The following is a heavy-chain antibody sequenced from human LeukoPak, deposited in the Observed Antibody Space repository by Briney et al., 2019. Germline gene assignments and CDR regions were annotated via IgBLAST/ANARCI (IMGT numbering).Heavy chain of an antibody. CDR1: GFTFTTYW. V-gene: IGHV3-74*01. CDR3: ARTSPTSHFDF. Sequence: GGSLRLSCVASGFTFTTYWMHWVRQAPGKGLVWVSRINGDGSNSNYADSVKGRFTISRDNARNTLYLQMNGLRAEDTALYYCARTSPTSHFDFWGQGTLVAVSS. CDR2: INGDGSNS. D-gene: IGHD3-16*01. J-gene: IGHJ4*02.